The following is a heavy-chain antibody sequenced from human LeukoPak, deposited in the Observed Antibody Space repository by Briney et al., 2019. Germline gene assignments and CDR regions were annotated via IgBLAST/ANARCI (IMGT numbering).Heavy chain of an antibody. CDR3: ARQEMATAEAFDI. CDR2: IYYSGST. CDR1: GGSISSGSYY. Sequence: SETLSLTCTVSGGSISSGSYYWSWIRQPPGKGLEWIGYIYYSGSTNYNPSLKSRVTISVDTSKNQFSLKLSSVTAADTAVYYCARQEMATAEAFDIWGQGAMVTVSS. V-gene: IGHV4-61*01. J-gene: IGHJ3*02. D-gene: IGHD5-24*01.